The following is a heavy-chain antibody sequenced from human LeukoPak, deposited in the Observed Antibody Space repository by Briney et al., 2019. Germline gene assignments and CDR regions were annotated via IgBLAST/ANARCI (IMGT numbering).Heavy chain of an antibody. Sequence: PGGSLRLSCAASGFTFSSYWMHWVRQAPGKGLVWVSRINSDGSSTYYADSVKGRFTISRDNSKNTLYLQMNSLRAEDTAVYYCAKEMHSSSWYGYFDYWGQGTLVTVSS. V-gene: IGHV3-74*01. CDR3: AKEMHSSSWYGYFDY. CDR1: GFTFSSYW. D-gene: IGHD6-13*01. J-gene: IGHJ4*03. CDR2: INSDGSST.